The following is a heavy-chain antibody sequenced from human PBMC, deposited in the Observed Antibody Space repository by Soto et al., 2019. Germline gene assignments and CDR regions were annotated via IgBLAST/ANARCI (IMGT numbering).Heavy chain of an antibody. J-gene: IGHJ5*02. CDR2: IWYDGSKS. V-gene: IGHV3-33*01. CDR3: AAADCSGGSCFSLDP. CDR1: GFTFSSHG. D-gene: IGHD2-15*01. Sequence: QGQLEESGGGEVQPGRSLRLSCAASGFTFSSHGMHWVRQAPGKGLEWVAVIWYDGSKSNYADSVKGRFTISRDNSKIRVFLHMNSLRVEVTAVYYCAAADCSGGSCFSLDPWCQGTLVTVSS.